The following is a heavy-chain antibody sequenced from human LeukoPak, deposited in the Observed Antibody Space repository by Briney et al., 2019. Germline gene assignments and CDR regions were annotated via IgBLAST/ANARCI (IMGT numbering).Heavy chain of an antibody. J-gene: IGHJ6*02. D-gene: IGHD2-21*02. Sequence: ASVKVSCKASGYTFTSYYMHWVRQAPGQGLEWMGIINPSGGSTSYAQKFQGRVTMARGTSTSTLYMELSSLRSEDTAVYYCATSPYCGGDCYWGPYGMDVWGQGTTVTVSS. CDR3: ATSPYCGGDCYWGPYGMDV. V-gene: IGHV1-46*01. CDR1: GYTFTSYY. CDR2: INPSGGST.